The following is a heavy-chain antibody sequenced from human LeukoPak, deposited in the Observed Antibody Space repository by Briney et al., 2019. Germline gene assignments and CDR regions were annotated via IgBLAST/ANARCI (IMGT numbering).Heavy chain of an antibody. Sequence: GESLKISCKASGYSFSSQWIGWVRQMPGKGLEWMGMVYPGDSDTRYSPSFQGLITISADKSISTAYLQWSSLKASDTALYYCASWGSYNSSPPREDYWGQGTLVTVSS. CDR2: VYPGDSDT. D-gene: IGHD7-27*01. J-gene: IGHJ4*02. CDR3: ASWGSYNSSPPREDY. CDR1: GYSFSSQW. V-gene: IGHV5-51*01.